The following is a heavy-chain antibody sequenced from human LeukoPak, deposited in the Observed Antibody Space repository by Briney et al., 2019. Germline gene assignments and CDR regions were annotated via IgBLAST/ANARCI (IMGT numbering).Heavy chain of an antibody. J-gene: IGHJ5*02. V-gene: IGHV4-39*07. CDR3: ARVIMITFGGVLGFDP. CDR1: GGSISSSSYY. CDR2: IYYSGST. D-gene: IGHD3-16*01. Sequence: SETLSLTCTVSGGSISSSSYYWGRIRQPPGKGLEWIGSIYYSGSTYYNPSLKSRVTISVDTSKNQFSLKLSSVTAADTAVYYCARVIMITFGGVLGFDPWGQGTLVTVSS.